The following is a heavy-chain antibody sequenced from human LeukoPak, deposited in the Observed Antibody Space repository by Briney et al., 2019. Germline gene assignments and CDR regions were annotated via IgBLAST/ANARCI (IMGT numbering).Heavy chain of an antibody. CDR3: ARSRRVVVPSSLNAADDYYYYMDV. V-gene: IGHV7-4-1*04. Sequence: ASVKVSCKASGYTFTYYGLNWVRQAPGQGLECLRGINTNTGNATYAQGFTGRYVFSFDTSVSMAYLQITSLTAEDTAIYYCARSRRVVVPSSLNAADDYYYYMDVWGKGTTVTVSS. CDR2: INTNTGNA. CDR1: GYTFTYYG. D-gene: IGHD2-21*02. J-gene: IGHJ6*03.